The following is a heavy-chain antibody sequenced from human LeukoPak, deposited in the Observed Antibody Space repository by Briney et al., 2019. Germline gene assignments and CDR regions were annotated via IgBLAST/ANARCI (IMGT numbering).Heavy chain of an antibody. CDR1: GYTFTSYP. CDR2: INAANGNA. J-gene: IGHJ5*02. Sequence: EASVKVSCKASGYTFTSYPMDWVRQAPGQRLEWMGWINAANGNAKYSQKFQGRVTISSDTSASTAYMELSSLRSEDTAVYYCATDEIKYGVRGVISRWFDPWGQGTLVTVSS. CDR3: ATDEIKYGVRGVISRWFDP. V-gene: IGHV1-3*01. D-gene: IGHD3-10*01.